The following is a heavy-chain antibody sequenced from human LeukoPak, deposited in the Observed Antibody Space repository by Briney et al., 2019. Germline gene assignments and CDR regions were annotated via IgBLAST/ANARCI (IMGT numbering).Heavy chain of an antibody. CDR1: GGSISSYY. D-gene: IGHD3-10*01. Sequence: PSETLSLTCTVSGGSISSYYWSWIRQPSGKGLEWIGYIYYSGSTNYNPSLKSRVTISVDTSENQFSLKLSSVTAADTAVYYCARGWGDYYGSGSYYYYYYGMDVWGQGTTVTVSS. CDR2: IYYSGST. V-gene: IGHV4-59*01. CDR3: ARGWGDYYGSGSYYYYYYGMDV. J-gene: IGHJ6*02.